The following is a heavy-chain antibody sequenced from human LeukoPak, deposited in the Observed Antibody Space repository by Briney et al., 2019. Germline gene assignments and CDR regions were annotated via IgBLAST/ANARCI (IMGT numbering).Heavy chain of an antibody. D-gene: IGHD5-18*01. J-gene: IGHJ4*02. V-gene: IGHV3-23*01. Sequence: PGGSLRLSCEASGFTFSSYAMNWVRQAPGKGLEWVSVISGSTSSTYYADSVKGRFSISRDNSKNTLYLQMNSLRAEDTAVYYCAKASSGSYGYSDYWGQGTLVTVSS. CDR2: ISGSTSST. CDR3: AKASSGSYGYSDY. CDR1: GFTFSSYA.